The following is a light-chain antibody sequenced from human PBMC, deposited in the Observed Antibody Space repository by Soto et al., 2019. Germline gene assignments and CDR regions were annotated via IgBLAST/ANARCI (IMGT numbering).Light chain of an antibody. J-gene: IGKJ2*01. CDR1: LDTGTY. Sequence: DVQMTQSPSSLSASVGDRITITCQASLDTGTYVNWYRQKPGKAPNLLIYTASNLETGVPSRFSGGGSGTDFTFTISSLQPEDVGTYYCQQHERLPYTFGQGTKVDIK. V-gene: IGKV1-33*01. CDR2: TAS. CDR3: QQHERLPYT.